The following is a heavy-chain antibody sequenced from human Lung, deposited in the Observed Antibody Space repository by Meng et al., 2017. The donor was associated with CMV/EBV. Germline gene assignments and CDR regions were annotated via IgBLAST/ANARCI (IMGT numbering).Heavy chain of an antibody. J-gene: IGHJ4*02. CDR2: INTITADP. CDR3: ARGSLEADEDPG. V-gene: IGHV7-4-1*02. Sequence: RVHSGPELHKPGASVKLSCKSSGYTFTNYAMNWVRQAPGQGLEWMGWINTITADPTYAQGFTGRFVFSLDTSVSTAYLQISSLKTDDTAVYYCARGSLEADEDPGWGQGTLVTVSS. D-gene: IGHD6-13*01. CDR1: GYTFTNYA.